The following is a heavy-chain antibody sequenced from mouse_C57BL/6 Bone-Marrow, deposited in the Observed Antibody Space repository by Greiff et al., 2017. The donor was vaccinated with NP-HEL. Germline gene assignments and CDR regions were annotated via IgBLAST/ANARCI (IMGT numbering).Heavy chain of an antibody. CDR2: ISYDGSN. CDR3: ARVKGYGSSYVYWYFDV. J-gene: IGHJ1*03. D-gene: IGHD1-1*01. V-gene: IGHV3-6*01. Sequence: EVKLVESGPGLVKPSQSLSLTCSVTGYSITSGYYWNWIRQFPGNKLEWMGYISYDGSNNYNPSLKNRISITRDTSKNQFFLKLNSVTTEDTATYYCARVKGYGSSYVYWYFDVWGTGTTVTVSS. CDR1: GYSITSGYY.